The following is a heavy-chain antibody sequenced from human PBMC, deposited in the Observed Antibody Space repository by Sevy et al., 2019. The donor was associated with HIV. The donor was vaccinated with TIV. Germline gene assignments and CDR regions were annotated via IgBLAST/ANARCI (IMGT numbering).Heavy chain of an antibody. Sequence: GGSLRLSCAASGFTVSSNYMSWVRQAPGKGLEWVSVIYSGGSTYYADSVKGRFTISRDNSKNRLYLQMNSLRAEDTAVYYCARGLYDSSGYYPLDYWGQGTLVTVSS. CDR1: GFTVSSNY. CDR3: ARGLYDSSGYYPLDY. V-gene: IGHV3-53*01. J-gene: IGHJ4*02. D-gene: IGHD3-22*01. CDR2: IYSGGST.